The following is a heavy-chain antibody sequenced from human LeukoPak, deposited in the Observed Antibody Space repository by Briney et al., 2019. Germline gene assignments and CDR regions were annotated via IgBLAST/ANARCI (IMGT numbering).Heavy chain of an antibody. Sequence: SETLSLTCTVTGGSISSSSYDWGWIRQPPGKGLEWIGSIYYSGSTYYNPSLKSRVTISVDTSKNQFSLKLSSVTAADTAVYYCARQGNIVLWFGELGNYFDYWGQGTLVTVSS. CDR2: IYYSGST. CDR1: GGSISSSSYD. J-gene: IGHJ4*02. D-gene: IGHD3-10*01. CDR3: ARQGNIVLWFGELGNYFDY. V-gene: IGHV4-39*01.